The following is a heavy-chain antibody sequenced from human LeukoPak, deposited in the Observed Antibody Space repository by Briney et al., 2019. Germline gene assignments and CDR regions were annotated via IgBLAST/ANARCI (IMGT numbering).Heavy chain of an antibody. D-gene: IGHD3-9*01. V-gene: IGHV3-23*01. CDR2: ISGSGGST. CDR3: AKSPASLRYFDWSLYYFDY. Sequence: GGSLRLSCAASGFTFSDYAMSWVRQAPGKGLEWVSTISGSGGSTYYADSVKGRFTISRDNSKNTLYLQMNSLRAEDTAVYYCAKSPASLRYFDWSLYYFDYWGQGTLVTVSS. J-gene: IGHJ4*02. CDR1: GFTFSDYA.